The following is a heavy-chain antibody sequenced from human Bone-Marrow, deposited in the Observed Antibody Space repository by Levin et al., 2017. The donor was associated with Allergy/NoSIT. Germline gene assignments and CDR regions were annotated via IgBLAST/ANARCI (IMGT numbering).Heavy chain of an antibody. J-gene: IGHJ3*01. CDR3: ARGTFHGASDAFDV. CDR2: LSSLFLP. V-gene: IGHV4-31*03. CDR1: GGSISGGGYY. Sequence: LSLTCTVSGGSISGGGYYWCWIRQHPGKGLDLLFFLSSLFLPPSPPSLKSRVTISADTSDKQFSLKMSSVTAADTAVFYCARGTFHGASDAFDVWGQGTIVTVSS. D-gene: IGHD1/OR15-1a*01.